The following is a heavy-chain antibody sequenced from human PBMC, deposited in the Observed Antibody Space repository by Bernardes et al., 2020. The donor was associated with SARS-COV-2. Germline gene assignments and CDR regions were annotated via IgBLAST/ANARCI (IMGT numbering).Heavy chain of an antibody. CDR3: ARDGPSGFSNYFDY. Sequence: LRLSCTASGFTFSSFEMIWVRQAPGKGLEWVSYISESSTMRFYADSVQGRFTISRDNAKNSLYLQMNSLRADDTAVYYCARDGPSGFSNYFDYWGRGTLVTVSS. CDR2: ISESSTMR. V-gene: IGHV3-48*03. CDR1: GFTFSSFE. D-gene: IGHD3-10*01. J-gene: IGHJ4*02.